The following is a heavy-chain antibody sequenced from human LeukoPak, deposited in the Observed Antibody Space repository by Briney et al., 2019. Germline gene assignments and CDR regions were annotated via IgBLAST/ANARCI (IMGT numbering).Heavy chain of an antibody. CDR3: ARAVRSRGKFLGELLYYFDY. J-gene: IGHJ4*02. CDR2: IYYSGST. V-gene: IGHV4-31*03. CDR1: GGSISSGGYY. D-gene: IGHD3-10*01. Sequence: PSETLSLTCTVSGGSISSGGYYWSWIRQHPGKGLEWIGYIYYSGSTYYNPSLKSRVTISVDTSKNQFSLKLSSVTAADTAVYYCARAVRSRGKFLGELLYYFDYWGQGTLVTVSS.